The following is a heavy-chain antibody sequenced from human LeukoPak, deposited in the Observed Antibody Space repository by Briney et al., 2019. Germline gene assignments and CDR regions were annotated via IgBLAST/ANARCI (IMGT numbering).Heavy chain of an antibody. J-gene: IGHJ4*02. Sequence: GGSLRLSCAASGFRFTDYSMSWVRQAPGKGLVWVLRISDDGSITTYADSVNGRFTISRDNAKNTVFLQMNSLRAEDTAVYYCARDFDMGITPGDDFDFWGQGTLVTVSS. D-gene: IGHD3-9*01. V-gene: IGHV3-74*03. CDR3: ARDFDMGITPGDDFDF. CDR2: ISDDGSIT. CDR1: GFRFTDYS.